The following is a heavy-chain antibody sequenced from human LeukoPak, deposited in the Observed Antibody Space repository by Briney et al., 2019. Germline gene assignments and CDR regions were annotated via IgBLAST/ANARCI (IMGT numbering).Heavy chain of an antibody. D-gene: IGHD4-17*01. J-gene: IGHJ4*02. Sequence: ASVKVSCKASGYTFTGYYMHWVRQAPGQGLEWMGWINPNSGGTNYAQKFQGRVTMTRDTSISTAYMELSRLRSDDTAVYYCARAPSPTVTYFDYWGQGTLVTVSS. V-gene: IGHV1-2*02. CDR1: GYTFTGYY. CDR2: INPNSGGT. CDR3: ARAPSPTVTYFDY.